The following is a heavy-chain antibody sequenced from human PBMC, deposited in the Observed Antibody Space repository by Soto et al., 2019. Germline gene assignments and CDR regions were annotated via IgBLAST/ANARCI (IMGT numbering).Heavy chain of an antibody. CDR3: AHNFKWLDPPDAFDI. Sequence: SGPTLVNPTQTLTPTCTFSGFSLSTSGVGVGWIRQPPGKALEWLALIYWDDDKRYSPSLKSRLTITKDTSKNQVVLTMTNMDPVDTATYYCAHNFKWLDPPDAFDIWGQGTMVTVSS. V-gene: IGHV2-5*02. CDR1: GFSLSTSGVG. D-gene: IGHD6-19*01. J-gene: IGHJ3*02. CDR2: IYWDDDK.